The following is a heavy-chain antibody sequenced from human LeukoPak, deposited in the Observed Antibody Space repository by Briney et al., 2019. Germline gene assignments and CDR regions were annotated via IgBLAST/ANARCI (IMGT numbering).Heavy chain of an antibody. D-gene: IGHD6-13*01. V-gene: IGHV4-61*02. CDR1: GGSISSGSYY. CDR3: ARSAEQQLVRSRFQQYYYYYMDV. CDR2: IYTSGST. J-gene: IGHJ6*03. Sequence: KPSQTLSLTCTVSGGSISSGSYYWSRIRQPAGKGLEWIGRIYTSGSTNYNPSLKSRVTISVDTSKNQFSLKLSSVTAADTAVYYCARSAEQQLVRSRFQQYYYYYMDVWGKGTTVTVSS.